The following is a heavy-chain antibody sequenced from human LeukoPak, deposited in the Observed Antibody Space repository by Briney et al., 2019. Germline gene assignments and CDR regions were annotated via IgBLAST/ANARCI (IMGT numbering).Heavy chain of an antibody. CDR3: AKDPHPGGTPGGGAYFDY. CDR2: ISSSGSTI. J-gene: IGHJ4*02. Sequence: PGGSLRLSCAASGFTFSDYYMTWIRQAPGKGLEWVSYISSSGSTIYYADSVKGRFTISRDNSKNTLYLQMNSLRAEDTAVYYCAKDPHPGGTPGGGAYFDYWGQGTLVTVSS. D-gene: IGHD1-7*01. V-gene: IGHV3-11*04. CDR1: GFTFSDYY.